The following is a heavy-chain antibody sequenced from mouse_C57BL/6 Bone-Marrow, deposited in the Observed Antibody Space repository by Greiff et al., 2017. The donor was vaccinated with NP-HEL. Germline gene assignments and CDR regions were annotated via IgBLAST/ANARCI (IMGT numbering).Heavy chain of an antibody. D-gene: IGHD2-4*01. CDR1: GYAFTNYL. CDR2: INPGSGGT. Sequence: VQLQQSGAELVRPGTSVKVSCKASGYAFTNYLIEWVKQRPGQGLEWIGVINPGSGGTNYNEKFKGKATLTADKSSSTAYMQLSSLTSEDSAVYFCARGYDYDVGAMDYWGQGTSVTVSS. J-gene: IGHJ4*01. CDR3: ARGYDYDVGAMDY. V-gene: IGHV1-54*01.